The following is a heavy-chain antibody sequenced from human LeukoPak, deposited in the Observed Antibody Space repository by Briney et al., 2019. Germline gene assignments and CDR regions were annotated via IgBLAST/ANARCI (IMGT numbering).Heavy chain of an antibody. CDR2: INSDGSST. V-gene: IGHV3-74*01. CDR3: AKVGYGDYVLYFDY. CDR1: GFTFSSYW. D-gene: IGHD4-17*01. J-gene: IGHJ4*02. Sequence: PGGSLRLSCAASGFTFSSYWMHWVRQAPGKGLVWVSRINSDGSSTSYADSVKGRFTISRDNSKNTLYLQMNSLRAEDTAVYYCAKVGYGDYVLYFDYWGQGTLVTVSS.